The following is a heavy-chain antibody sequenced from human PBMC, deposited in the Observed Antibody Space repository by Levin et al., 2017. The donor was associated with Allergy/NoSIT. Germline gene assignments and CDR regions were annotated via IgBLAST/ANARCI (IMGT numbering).Heavy chain of an antibody. V-gene: IGHV4-59*01. CDR1: HGSISSYY. Sequence: NSSETLSLTCTVSHGSISSYYWSWIRQPPGKGLEWIGYIYFSGSTNYNPSLKSRVTISVDTSKKEFSLNLSSVTAADTAVYYCATVPYSNYRVSGYAFDSWGQGTLVTVSS. CDR3: ATVPYSNYRVSGYAFDS. J-gene: IGHJ4*02. D-gene: IGHD4-11*01. CDR2: IYFSGST.